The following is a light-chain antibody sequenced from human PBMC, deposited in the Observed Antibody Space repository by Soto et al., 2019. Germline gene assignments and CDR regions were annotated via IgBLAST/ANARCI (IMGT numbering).Light chain of an antibody. V-gene: IGLV2-8*01. Sequence: QSALTQPPSASGSPGQSVAISCTGTSGDVGGYNYVSWYQQHPGKAPKLMIYEVNKRPSGVPDRCSGSKSGNTASLTVSGLQAEDEADYYCSSYAGSSNVFGTGTKVTVL. J-gene: IGLJ1*01. CDR1: SGDVGGYNY. CDR2: EVN. CDR3: SSYAGSSNV.